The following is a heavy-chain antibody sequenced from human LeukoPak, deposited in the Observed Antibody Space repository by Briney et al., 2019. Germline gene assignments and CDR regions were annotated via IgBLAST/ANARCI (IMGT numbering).Heavy chain of an antibody. D-gene: IGHD1-14*01. Sequence: KAFRPTLVKQKQTLTLTCTSSGVSVSTSGVGMDCIRQPPDQALEWLALIYWTDDKRYSPSLKMRRTITKDTSKKQVVLTMTNMDPVDTATYYCAHGRRVGLIFPYWGQGTLVTVSS. V-gene: IGHV2-5*01. CDR2: IYWTDDK. J-gene: IGHJ4*02. CDR3: AHGRRVGLIFPY. CDR1: GVSVSTSGVG.